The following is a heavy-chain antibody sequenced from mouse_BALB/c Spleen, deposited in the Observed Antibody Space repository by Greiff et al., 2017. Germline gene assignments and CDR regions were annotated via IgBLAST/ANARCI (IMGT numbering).Heavy chain of an antibody. CDR3: ARGGGYYAMDY. Sequence: QVQLKQSGAELAKPGASVKMSCKASGYTFTSYWMHWVKQRPGQGLEWIGYINPSTGYTEYNQKFKDKATLTADKSSSTAYMQLSSLTSEDSAVYYCARGGGYYAMDYWGQGTSVTVSS. CDR2: INPSTGYT. CDR1: GYTFTSYW. J-gene: IGHJ4*01. D-gene: IGHD1-1*02. V-gene: IGHV1-7*01.